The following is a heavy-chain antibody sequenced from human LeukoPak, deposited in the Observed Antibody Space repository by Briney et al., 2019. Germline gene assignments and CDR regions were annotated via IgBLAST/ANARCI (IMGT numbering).Heavy chain of an antibody. J-gene: IGHJ4*02. D-gene: IGHD6-6*01. Sequence: GGSLRLSCAASGFTFSSYGMSWVRQAPGKGLEWVSAISGSGGSTYYADSVKGRFTISRDNSKNTLYLQMSSLRAEDKAVYYCARESFAARWDWGQGTLVTVSS. CDR2: ISGSGGST. CDR1: GFTFSSYG. CDR3: ARESFAARWD. V-gene: IGHV3-23*01.